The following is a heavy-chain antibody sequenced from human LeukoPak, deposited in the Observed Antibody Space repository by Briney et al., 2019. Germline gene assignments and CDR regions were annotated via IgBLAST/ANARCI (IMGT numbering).Heavy chain of an antibody. CDR1: GYTFTSYD. Sequence: ASVKVSCKASGYTFTSYDINWVRQATGQGLVWMGWMNPNSGNTGYAQKFQGRVTMTRNTSISTAYMELSSLRSEDTAVYYCARGAVLLWFGEGKNYFDYWGQGTLVTVSS. V-gene: IGHV1-8*01. D-gene: IGHD3-10*01. J-gene: IGHJ4*02. CDR2: MNPNSGNT. CDR3: ARGAVLLWFGEGKNYFDY.